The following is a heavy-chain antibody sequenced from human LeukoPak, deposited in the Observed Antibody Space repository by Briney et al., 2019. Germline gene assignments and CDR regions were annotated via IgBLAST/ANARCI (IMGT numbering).Heavy chain of an antibody. V-gene: IGHV3-23*01. CDR3: ARDYSRAAAGTTGLDY. J-gene: IGHJ4*02. Sequence: PGGSLRLSCAASGFTFSSYAMSWVRQAPGKGLEWVSAISGSGGSTYYADSVKGRFTISRDNAKNSLYLQMNSLRAEDTAVYYCARDYSRAAAGTTGLDYWGQGTLVTVSS. D-gene: IGHD6-13*01. CDR1: GFTFSSYA. CDR2: ISGSGGST.